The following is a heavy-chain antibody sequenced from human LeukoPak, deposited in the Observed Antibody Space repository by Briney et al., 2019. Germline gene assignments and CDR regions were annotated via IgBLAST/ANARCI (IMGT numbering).Heavy chain of an antibody. CDR1: GFTFSSYW. D-gene: IGHD6-19*01. V-gene: IGHV3-30*03. CDR2: ISYDGSNK. J-gene: IGHJ4*02. Sequence: PGGSLRLSCAASGFTFSSYWMHWVRQAPGKGLEWVAVISYDGSNKYYADSVKGRFTISRDNSKNTLYLQMNSLRAEDTAVYYCAREYSSGWTFDYWGQGTLVTVSS. CDR3: AREYSSGWTFDY.